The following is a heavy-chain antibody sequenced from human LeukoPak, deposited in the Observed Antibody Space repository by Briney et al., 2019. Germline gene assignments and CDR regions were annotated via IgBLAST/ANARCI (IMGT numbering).Heavy chain of an antibody. CDR2: INGSGNS. J-gene: IGHJ4*02. CDR1: GGSLSGYY. V-gene: IGHV4-34*01. D-gene: IGHD6-13*01. Sequence: SETLSLTCAIHGGSLSGYYWSWIRQSPGKGLEWIGEINGSGNSNYNPSLKSRVTISIDTSNNQFSLKLTSVTAADTAVYYCARGASGQQLVQVYWGQGTLVTVSS. CDR3: ARGASGQQLVQVY.